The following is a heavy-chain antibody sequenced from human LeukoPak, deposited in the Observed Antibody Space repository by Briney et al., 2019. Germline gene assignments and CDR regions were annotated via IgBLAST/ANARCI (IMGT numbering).Heavy chain of an antibody. J-gene: IGHJ5*02. D-gene: IGHD4-17*01. CDR2: SSFDGNSL. CDR3: ARDVTYYGADWFDP. Sequence: GGSLRLSCAASGFTFSSYGIHWVRQAPGKGLEWVADSSFDGNSLFNADSVKGRFTISRGNAKNSLYLQMNSLRAEDTAVYYCARDVTYYGADWFDPWGQGTLVTVSS. V-gene: IGHV3-30*12. CDR1: GFTFSSYG.